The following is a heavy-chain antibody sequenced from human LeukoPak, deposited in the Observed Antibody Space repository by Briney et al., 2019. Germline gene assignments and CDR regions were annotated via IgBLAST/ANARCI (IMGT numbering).Heavy chain of an antibody. D-gene: IGHD3-3*01. CDR2: IKGDGSNI. V-gene: IGHV3-74*01. Sequence: GGSLRLSCEASGFTFSHYWMHWVRQTPGEGLVWVSQIKGDGSNIKYADSVKGRFIISRDNAKNTLFLQMNSLRADDTAVYYCVRDDPSAEASDLGSQGTPVTVYS. J-gene: IGHJ3*01. CDR3: VRDDPSAEASDL. CDR1: GFTFSHYW.